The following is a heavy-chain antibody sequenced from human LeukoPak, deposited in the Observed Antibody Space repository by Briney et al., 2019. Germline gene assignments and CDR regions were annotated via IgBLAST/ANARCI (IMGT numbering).Heavy chain of an antibody. J-gene: IGHJ4*02. D-gene: IGHD6-19*01. CDR1: GGTFSSYA. CDR2: IIPIFGTA. Sequence: SVKVSCKASGGTFSSYAISWVRQAPGQGLEWMGGIIPIFGTANYAQKFQGRVTMTRDMSTSTVYMELSSLRSEDTAVYYCARDVYSGGWSDYWGQGTLVTVSS. CDR3: ARDVYSGGWSDY. V-gene: IGHV1-69*05.